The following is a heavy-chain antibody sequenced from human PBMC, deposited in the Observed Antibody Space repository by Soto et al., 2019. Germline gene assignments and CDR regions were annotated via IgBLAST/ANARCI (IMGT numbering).Heavy chain of an antibody. CDR2: IWYDGSNK. CDR3: ARSHPRFVPLYHDGMDV. D-gene: IGHD3-16*02. J-gene: IGHJ6*02. CDR1: GFTFSSYG. Sequence: GSLRLSCAASGFTFSSYGMHWVRQAPGKGLEWVAVIWYDGSNKYYADSVKGRFTISRDNSKNTLYLQMNSLRAEDTAVYYCARSHPRFVPLYHDGMDVWGQGTTVTVSS. V-gene: IGHV3-33*01.